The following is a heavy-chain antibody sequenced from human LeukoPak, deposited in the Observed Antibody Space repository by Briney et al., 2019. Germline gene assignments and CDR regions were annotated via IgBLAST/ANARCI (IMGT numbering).Heavy chain of an antibody. D-gene: IGHD5-24*01. J-gene: IGHJ4*02. CDR1: GFTLSSYD. Sequence: GGSLRLSCAASGFTLSSYDMHWLRQGTGGSLEWVSAISFAGNTYYSDSVRGRFTVSREIAKNSIYLQMDSLRAEDTAVYYCASGKGYNRGFPLDYWGQGTLVTVSS. V-gene: IGHV3-13*01. CDR2: ISFAGNT. CDR3: ASGKGYNRGFPLDY.